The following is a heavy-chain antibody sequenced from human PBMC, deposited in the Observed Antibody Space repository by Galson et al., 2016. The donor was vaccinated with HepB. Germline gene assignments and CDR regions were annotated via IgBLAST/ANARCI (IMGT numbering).Heavy chain of an antibody. J-gene: IGHJ3*02. CDR3: ARHRRYCTNGVCYPGAFDI. CDR2: IYPGDSDT. CDR1: GYSFTSYW. Sequence: QSGAEVKKPGESLKISCKGSGYSFTSYWIDWVRQMPGKGLEWMGIIYPGDSDTRYSPSFQGQVTISADKSINTAYLQWSSLKASDTAMYYCARHRRYCTNGVCYPGAFDIRGQGTMVTVSS. D-gene: IGHD2-8*01. V-gene: IGHV5-51*01.